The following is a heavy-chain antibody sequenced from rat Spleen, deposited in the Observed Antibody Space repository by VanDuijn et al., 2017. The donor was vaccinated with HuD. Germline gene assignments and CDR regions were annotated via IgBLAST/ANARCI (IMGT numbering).Heavy chain of an antibody. V-gene: IGHV5-22*01. CDR2: ISHEGSST. CDR1: GFTFSNYY. D-gene: IGHD3-8*01. CDR3: TRRYPLTGYWYFDF. J-gene: IGHJ1*01. Sequence: EVQLVESGGGLVQPGRSLKLSCAASGFTFSNYYMAWVRQAPKTGLEWVASISHEGSSTYYGDSVKVRFTISRDNAKSTLYLQMNSLRSEDTATYYCTRRYPLTGYWYFDFWGPGTMVTVSS.